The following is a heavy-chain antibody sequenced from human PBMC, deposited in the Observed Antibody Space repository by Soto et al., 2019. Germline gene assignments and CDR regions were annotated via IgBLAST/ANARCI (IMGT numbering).Heavy chain of an antibody. J-gene: IGHJ4*02. CDR1: GGSFSGYY. V-gene: IGHV4-34*01. CDR3: AREKRSGYMVRGVPFDY. D-gene: IGHD3-10*01. CDR2: INHSGST. Sequence: SETLSLTCAVYGGSFSGYYWSWIRQPPGKGLEWIGEINHSGSTNYNPSLKSRVTISVDTSKNQFSLKLSSVTAADTAVYYCAREKRSGYMVRGVPFDYWGQGTLVTVSS.